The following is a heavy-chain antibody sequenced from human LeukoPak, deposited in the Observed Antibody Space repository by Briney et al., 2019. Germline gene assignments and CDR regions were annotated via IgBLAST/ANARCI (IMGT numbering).Heavy chain of an antibody. CDR3: ARGSGWHYYYYYMDV. J-gene: IGHJ6*03. D-gene: IGHD6-19*01. CDR2: IYYSGST. CDR1: GGSISSYY. Sequence: PSETLSLTCTVSGGSISSYYWSWIRQPPGKGLEWIGYIYYSGSTNYSPSLKSRVTISVDTSKNQFSLKLNSVTAADTAVYYCARGSGWHYYYYYMDVWGKGTTVTVSS. V-gene: IGHV4-59*01.